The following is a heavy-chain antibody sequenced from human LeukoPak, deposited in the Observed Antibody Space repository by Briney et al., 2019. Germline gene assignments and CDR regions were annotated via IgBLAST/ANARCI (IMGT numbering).Heavy chain of an antibody. V-gene: IGHV4-34*01. Sequence: SETLSLTCAVYGGSFSDYYWTWIRQTPGKGLEWIGDVDHRGSADYSPSLKSRVSISVDTSKNQFSLRLTSVTAADTAVYYCARGTGYYGLMRYYYYYYMDVWGKGTTVTVSS. CDR1: GGSFSDYY. CDR3: ARGTGYYGLMRYYYYYYMDV. D-gene: IGHD3/OR15-3a*01. CDR2: VDHRGSA. J-gene: IGHJ6*03.